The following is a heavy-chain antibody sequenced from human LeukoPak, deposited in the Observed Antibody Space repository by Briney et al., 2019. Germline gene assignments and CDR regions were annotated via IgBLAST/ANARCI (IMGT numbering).Heavy chain of an antibody. J-gene: IGHJ4*02. D-gene: IGHD3-3*01. CDR3: ARARVFWSGSPF. CDR2: INTDGSRT. Sequence: PGGSLRLSCAASGLTFSDYWMHWVRQAPGKGLVWVSLINTDGSRTSYADSVKGRFTISRDSAKNTLYLQMNSLRAEDTAVYYCARARVFWSGSPFWGQGTLVTVSS. V-gene: IGHV3-74*01. CDR1: GLTFSDYW.